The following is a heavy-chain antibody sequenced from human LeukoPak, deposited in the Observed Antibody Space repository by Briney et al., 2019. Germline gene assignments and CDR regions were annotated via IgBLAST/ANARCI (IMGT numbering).Heavy chain of an antibody. CDR3: AREKSYGPRSFDY. CDR1: GGTFSSYA. Sequence: ASVKVSCKASGGTFSSYAISWVRQAPGQGLEWMGWISAYNGNTNYAQKLQGRVTMTTDTSTSTAYMELRSLRSDDTAVYYCAREKSYGPRSFDYWGQGTLVTVSS. D-gene: IGHD5-18*01. CDR2: ISAYNGNT. V-gene: IGHV1-18*01. J-gene: IGHJ4*02.